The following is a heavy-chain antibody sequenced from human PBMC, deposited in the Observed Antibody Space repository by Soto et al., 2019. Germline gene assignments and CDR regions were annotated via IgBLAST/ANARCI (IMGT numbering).Heavy chain of an antibody. CDR1: GSTFSTFG. V-gene: IGHV3-30*18. CDR3: AKDLPLFGLLTYCYNGSGHHRLFDY. Sequence: PGGSLRLSCAASGSTFSTFGMHWVRQAPGKGLQWVALISSDGRNTYYADPVKGRFTISRDTSKNTLYLQMNHLRDDDTAVYYCAKDLPLFGLLTYCYNGSGHHRLFDYSGPGTMVTVSS. J-gene: IGHJ4*02. D-gene: IGHD3-22*01. CDR2: ISSDGRNT.